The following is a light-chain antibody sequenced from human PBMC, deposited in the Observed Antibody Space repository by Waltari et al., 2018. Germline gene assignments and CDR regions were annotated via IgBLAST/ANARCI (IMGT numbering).Light chain of an antibody. J-gene: IGKJ3*01. CDR2: AAS. CDR1: QAISSY. V-gene: IGKV1-9*01. CDR3: QQVDNYPIFT. Sequence: DLQLTQSPSFLSASVGDRVTITCRASQAISSYLAWYQQKPGKAPNLLIYAASTLQSGVPSRFSGSGYGTEFTLTISSLQPEDFATYYCQQVDNYPIFTFGPGTKVDIK.